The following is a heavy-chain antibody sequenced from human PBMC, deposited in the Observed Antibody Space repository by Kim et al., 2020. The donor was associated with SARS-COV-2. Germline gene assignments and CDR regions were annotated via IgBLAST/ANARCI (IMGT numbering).Heavy chain of an antibody. CDR2: IIPIFGTA. CDR3: ASPDYGGNRVDY. CDR1: GGTFSSYA. D-gene: IGHD4-17*01. J-gene: IGHJ4*02. V-gene: IGHV1-69*13. Sequence: SVKVSCKASGGTFSSYAISWVRQAPGQGLEWMGGIIPIFGTANYAQKFQGRVTITADESTSTAYMELSSLRSEDTAVYYCASPDYGGNRVDYWGQGTLVTVSS.